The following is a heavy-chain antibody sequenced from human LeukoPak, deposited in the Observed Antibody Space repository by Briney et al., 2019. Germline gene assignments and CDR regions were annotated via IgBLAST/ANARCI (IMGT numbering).Heavy chain of an antibody. Sequence: GGSLRLSCAASGFTVSSNYMSWVRQAPGKGLEWVSVIYSGGSTYYADSVKGRFTISGDNSKNTLYLQMNSLRAEDTAVYYCARTGSTRITANWFDPWGQGTLVTVSS. J-gene: IGHJ5*02. CDR2: IYSGGST. CDR3: ARTGSTRITANWFDP. V-gene: IGHV3-66*01. D-gene: IGHD1-20*01. CDR1: GFTVSSNY.